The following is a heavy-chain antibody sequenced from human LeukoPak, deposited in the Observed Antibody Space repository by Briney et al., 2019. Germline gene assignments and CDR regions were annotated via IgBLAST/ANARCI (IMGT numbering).Heavy chain of an antibody. CDR3: ARGTRGAYDSSGYYHRYFDY. Sequence: SETLSLTCTVSGGSINFYFWSWIRQPPGKGLEWIGYIYYSGGTDYNPSLKSRVTISVDTSKNQFSLQLRSVTAADTAVYYCARGTRGAYDSSGYYHRYFDYWGQGTLVTVSS. V-gene: IGHV4-59*08. D-gene: IGHD3-22*01. CDR1: GGSINFYF. J-gene: IGHJ4*02. CDR2: IYYSGGT.